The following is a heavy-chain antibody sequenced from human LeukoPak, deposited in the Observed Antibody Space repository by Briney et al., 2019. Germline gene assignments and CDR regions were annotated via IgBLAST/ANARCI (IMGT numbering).Heavy chain of an antibody. D-gene: IGHD5-24*01. Sequence: PGGSLRLSCAASGFTFSDYYMSWIRQAPGKGLEWVSTISGSGGTTNYADSVKGRFTISRDSSKSTLYLQMNSLRAEDTAVYFCAKGGPQFFDYWGQGSLVTVSS. CDR1: GFTFSDYY. V-gene: IGHV3-23*01. CDR2: ISGSGGTT. J-gene: IGHJ4*02. CDR3: AKGGPQFFDY.